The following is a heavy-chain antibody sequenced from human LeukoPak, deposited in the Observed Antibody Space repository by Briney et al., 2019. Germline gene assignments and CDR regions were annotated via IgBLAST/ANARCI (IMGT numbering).Heavy chain of an antibody. Sequence: GESLKISCKASGYNSTNYWIAWVRQVPGKGLEWMRIVYLDDSDTKYSPSFEGQVTISADKSISSTFLQWSSLKAADTAMYYCALQIAVAGYDAYDIWGQGTMVTVSS. CDR3: ALQIAVAGYDAYDI. J-gene: IGHJ3*02. V-gene: IGHV5-51*01. CDR2: VYLDDSDT. CDR1: GYNSTNYW. D-gene: IGHD6-19*01.